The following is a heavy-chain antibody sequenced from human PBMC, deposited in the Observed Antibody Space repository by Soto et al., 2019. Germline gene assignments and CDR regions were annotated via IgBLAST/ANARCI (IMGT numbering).Heavy chain of an antibody. D-gene: IGHD3-3*01. V-gene: IGHV5-10-1*01. CDR1: GYSFTSYW. J-gene: IGHJ6*02. CDR3: ARHPALDDFWSGYYYYYGMDA. CDR2: IDPSDSYT. Sequence: GESLKISCKGSGYSFTSYWISWVRQMPGKGLEWMGRIDPSDSYTNYSPSFQGHVTISADKSISTAYLQWSSLKASDTAMYYCARHPALDDFWSGYYYYYGMDAWGQGTTVTVSS.